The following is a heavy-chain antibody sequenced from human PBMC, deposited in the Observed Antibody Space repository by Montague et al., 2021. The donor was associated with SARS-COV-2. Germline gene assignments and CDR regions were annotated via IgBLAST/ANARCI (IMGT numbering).Heavy chain of an antibody. CDR3: AKDSYYYGLGYGMDV. J-gene: IGHJ6*02. D-gene: IGHD3-10*01. Sequence: SLRVSCAASGFPFSNSAMNWVRQAPGKGLEWVSGSSGSDGGTHYADSVKGRFTISRDNSKNVLYLQMNSLRAEDTALYYCAKDSYYYGLGYGMDVWGQGTTVTVSS. V-gene: IGHV3-23*01. CDR2: SSGSDGGT. CDR1: GFPFSNSA.